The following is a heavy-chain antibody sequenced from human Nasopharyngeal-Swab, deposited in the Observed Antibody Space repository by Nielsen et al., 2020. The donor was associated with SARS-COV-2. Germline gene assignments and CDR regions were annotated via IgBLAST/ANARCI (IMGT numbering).Heavy chain of an antibody. V-gene: IGHV3-30*02. CDR2: MSHDGSIK. J-gene: IGHJ5*02. CDR1: GFIFSTYG. CDR3: VVRGIVTFHKTRLFDP. D-gene: IGHD2-21*01. Sequence: GGSLRLSCAASGFIFSTYGMHWVRQTPDKGLEWVGVMSHDGSIKSYADSVKGRFTISRDNSQNTLYLQMTSLRLDDTAVYYCVVRGIVTFHKTRLFDPWGQGTLVTVSS.